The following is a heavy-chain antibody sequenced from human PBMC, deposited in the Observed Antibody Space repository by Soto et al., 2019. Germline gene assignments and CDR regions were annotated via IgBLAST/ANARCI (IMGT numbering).Heavy chain of an antibody. D-gene: IGHD2-15*01. J-gene: IGHJ6*03. CDR1: GFTFSSYW. Sequence: GGSLRLSCASSGFTFSSYWTHLVRQAPGKGLVWVSRINSDGSSTSYADSVKGRFTISRDNAKNTLYLQMNSLRAEDTAVYYCARDPGQYCSGGSCYYYMDVWGKGTTVTVSS. CDR3: ARDPGQYCSGGSCYYYMDV. V-gene: IGHV3-74*01. CDR2: INSDGSST.